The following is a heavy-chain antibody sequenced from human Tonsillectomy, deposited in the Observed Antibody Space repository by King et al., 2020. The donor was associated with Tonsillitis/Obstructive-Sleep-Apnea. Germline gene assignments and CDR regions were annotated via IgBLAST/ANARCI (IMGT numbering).Heavy chain of an antibody. CDR3: AREGGYDYIWGSYRYAFDY. Sequence: LVQSGSELKKPGASVKVSCKASGYTFTSYAMNWVRQAPGQGLEWMGWINTNTGNPTYAQGFTGRFVFSLDTSVSTAYLQISSLKAEDTAVYYCAREGGYDYIWGSYRYAFDYWGQGTLVTVSS. J-gene: IGHJ4*02. CDR2: INTNTGNP. V-gene: IGHV7-4-1*02. CDR1: GYTFTSYA. D-gene: IGHD3-16*02.